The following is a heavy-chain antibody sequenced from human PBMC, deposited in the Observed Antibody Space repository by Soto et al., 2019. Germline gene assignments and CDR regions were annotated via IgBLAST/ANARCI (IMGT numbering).Heavy chain of an antibody. CDR1: GASITTYY. CDR3: ARDLKEYCSDGKCNWFDP. V-gene: IGHV4-59*01. D-gene: IGHD2-15*01. Sequence: QVQLQESGPGLVKPSDTLSLTCTVSGASITTYYWSWIRQPPGKGLEWIGYISYSGSTDYNPSLTSRVTLSFDASKNQISLQVRSATAADAAVYYCARDLKEYCSDGKCNWFDPWGQGTLVTVSS. CDR2: ISYSGST. J-gene: IGHJ5*02.